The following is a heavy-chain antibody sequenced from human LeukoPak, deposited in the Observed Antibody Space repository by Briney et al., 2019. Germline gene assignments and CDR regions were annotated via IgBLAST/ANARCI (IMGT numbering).Heavy chain of an antibody. CDR2: INHSGST. D-gene: IGHD3-22*01. V-gene: IGHV4-34*01. CDR1: GWSFSGYY. Sequence: SETLSLTCAVYGWSFSGYYWSWIRQPPGKGLEWIGEINHSGSTNYNPSLKSRVTISVDTSKNQFSLKLSSVTAADTAVYYCAVPDYYDSSGNLDYWGQGTLVTVSS. CDR3: AVPDYYDSSGNLDY. J-gene: IGHJ4*02.